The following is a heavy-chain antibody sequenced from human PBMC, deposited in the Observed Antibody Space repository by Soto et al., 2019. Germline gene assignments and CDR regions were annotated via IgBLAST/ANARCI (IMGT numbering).Heavy chain of an antibody. CDR2: IIHISDTT. V-gene: IGHV1-69*01. D-gene: IGHD2-2*01. J-gene: IGHJ6*02. Sequence: QVQLVQSGAEVKKPGSSVKVSCKASGGTVSSYAISWVRQAPGQGLEWMGGIIHISDTTNYAQKFQGRVTITADESTSTAYMELSSLRSEDTAVYYCARSQGSSTSLEIYYYYYYGMDVWGQGTTVTVS. CDR1: GGTVSSYA. CDR3: ARSQGSSTSLEIYYYYYYGMDV.